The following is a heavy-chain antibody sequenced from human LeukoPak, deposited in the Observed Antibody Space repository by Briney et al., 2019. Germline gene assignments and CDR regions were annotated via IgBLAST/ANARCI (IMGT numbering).Heavy chain of an antibody. V-gene: IGHV4-61*02. CDR2: IYTSGST. CDR1: GGSISSGSYY. Sequence: SQTLSLTCTVSGGSISSGSYYWSWIRQPAGKGLEWIGRIYTSGSTNYNPSLKSRVTISVDTSKNQFSLKLSSVTAADTDVYYCARASRGMDVWGQGTTVTVSS. J-gene: IGHJ6*02. CDR3: ARASRGMDV.